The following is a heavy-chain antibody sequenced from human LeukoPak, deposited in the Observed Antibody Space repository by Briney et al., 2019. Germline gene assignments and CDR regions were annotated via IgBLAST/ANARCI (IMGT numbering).Heavy chain of an antibody. CDR2: IYYSGST. CDR1: GGSISSYY. J-gene: IGHJ4*02. V-gene: IGHV4-59*12. CDR3: ARTQPLLFSFAY. Sequence: PSETLSLTCTVSGGSISSYYWSWIRQPPGKGLEWIGYIYYSGSTNYYPSLKSRVTTSVDTSKNQFSLKLSSVTAADTAVYYCARTQPLLFSFAYWGQGTLVTVHS. D-gene: IGHD2-2*01.